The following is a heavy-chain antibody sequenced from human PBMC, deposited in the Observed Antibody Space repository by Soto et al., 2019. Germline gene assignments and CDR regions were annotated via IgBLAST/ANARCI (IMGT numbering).Heavy chain of an antibody. J-gene: IGHJ6*02. D-gene: IGHD6-6*01. V-gene: IGHV3-30*03. CDR1: GFTFRSFG. CDR2: ISFDGSIE. CDR3: GRDPELWDENVATRPSVYYYGMDV. Sequence: GSLRLSCAASGFTFRSFGIHWVRQAPGKGLEWVAVISFDGSIEYYADSVKGRFTISRDNSKNSLYLQMDSLRADDTAMYYCGRDPELWDENVATRPSVYYYGMDVWGQGTTVTVSS.